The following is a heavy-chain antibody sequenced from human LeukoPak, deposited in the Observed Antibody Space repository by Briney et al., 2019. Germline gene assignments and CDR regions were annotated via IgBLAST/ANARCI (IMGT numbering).Heavy chain of an antibody. Sequence: GGSLRLSCAASGFTFSSYAMSWVRQAPGKGLEWASAISGSGGSTYYADSVKGRFTISRDNSKNTLYLQMNRLRAEDTAVYYCAREAGGYSYGFSYYYYYGLDVWGQGTTVTVSS. V-gene: IGHV3-23*01. CDR2: ISGSGGST. CDR3: AREAGGYSYGFSYYYYYGLDV. CDR1: GFTFSSYA. J-gene: IGHJ6*02. D-gene: IGHD5-18*01.